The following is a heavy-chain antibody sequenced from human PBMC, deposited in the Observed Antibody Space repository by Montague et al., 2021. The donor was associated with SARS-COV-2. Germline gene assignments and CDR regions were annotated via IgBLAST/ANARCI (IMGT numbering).Heavy chain of an antibody. J-gene: IGHJ6*02. D-gene: IGHD1-1*01. CDR3: TSGREGNYNVMDV. CDR2: THYRTKWYN. V-gene: IGHV6-1*01. CDR1: GDSVASNSAT. Sequence: CAISGDSVASNSATWNWVRQSLSRGLEWLGSTHYRTKWYNDYAVSVRGRVTINPDTSKNQFSLQLNSVTPEDTAIYYCTSGREGNYNVMDVWGQGTTVTVSS.